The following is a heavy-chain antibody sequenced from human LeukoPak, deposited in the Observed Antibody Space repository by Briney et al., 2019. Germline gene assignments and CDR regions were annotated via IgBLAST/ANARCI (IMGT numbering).Heavy chain of an antibody. D-gene: IGHD2-2*01. CDR1: GFTFSSYG. CDR3: AKAAYCSSTSCYLFDY. CDR2: IWYDGSNK. Sequence: GGSLRLSCAASGFTFSSYGMHWVRQAPGKGLEWVAVIWYDGSNKYYADSVKGRFTISRDNSKNTLYLQMNSLRAEDTAVYYCAKAAYCSSTSCYLFDYWGQGTLVTVSS. V-gene: IGHV3-33*06. J-gene: IGHJ4*02.